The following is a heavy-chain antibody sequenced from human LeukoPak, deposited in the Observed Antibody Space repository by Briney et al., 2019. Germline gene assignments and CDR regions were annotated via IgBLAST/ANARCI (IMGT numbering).Heavy chain of an antibody. Sequence: SETLSLTCTVSGGSISSGGYYWSWIRQHPGKGLEWIGYIYYSGSTYYNPSLKSRVTISVDPSKNQFSLKLSSVTAADTAVYYCARGNSFGRDCPATGFDPWGQGTLVTVSS. CDR1: GGSISSGGYY. CDR2: IYYSGST. CDR3: ARGNSFGRDCPATGFDP. D-gene: IGHD3-10*01. J-gene: IGHJ5*02. V-gene: IGHV4-31*03.